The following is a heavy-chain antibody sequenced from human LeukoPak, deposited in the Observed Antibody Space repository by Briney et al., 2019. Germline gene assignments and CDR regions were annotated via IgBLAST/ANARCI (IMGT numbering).Heavy chain of an antibody. D-gene: IGHD5-12*01. CDR3: TRDRGYDYFFDY. Sequence: ASVKVSCKASGYTFTGYYMHWVRQAPGQGLEWMGRINPNSGGTNYAQKFQGRVTMTRDTSISTAYMELSRLRSDDTTVYYCTRDRGYDYFFDYWGQGTLVTVSS. CDR1: GYTFTGYY. J-gene: IGHJ4*02. V-gene: IGHV1-2*06. CDR2: INPNSGGT.